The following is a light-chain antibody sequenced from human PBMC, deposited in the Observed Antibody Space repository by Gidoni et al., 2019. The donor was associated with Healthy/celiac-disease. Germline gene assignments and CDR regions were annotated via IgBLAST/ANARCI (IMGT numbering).Light chain of an antibody. V-gene: IGLV3-21*02. Sequence: SYVLTQPPSVSVAPGQTARITCGGNNSGSNSVHWYQQKPGQAPVLVVYDDSDRPSGIPERFSGSNSGNTATLTISRVEAGDESDYYFQVWDSSCDHVVFGGGTKLTVL. CDR3: QVWDSSCDHVV. J-gene: IGLJ2*01. CDR2: DDS. CDR1: NSGSNS.